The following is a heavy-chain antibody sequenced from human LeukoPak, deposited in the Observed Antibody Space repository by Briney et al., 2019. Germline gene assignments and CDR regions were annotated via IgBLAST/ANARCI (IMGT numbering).Heavy chain of an antibody. J-gene: IGHJ4*02. CDR1: GYTFNNFV. CDR2: ISADNRNT. Sequence: ASVRVSCKASGYTFNNFVITWVRQAPGQGLEWLGWISADNRNTYYAQKVQDRITMTTDTSTNTVYMKLRNLRSDDTAVYYCARVPDLDYFDYWGQGTLVTVSS. CDR3: ARVPDLDYFDY. D-gene: IGHD4/OR15-4a*01. V-gene: IGHV1-18*01.